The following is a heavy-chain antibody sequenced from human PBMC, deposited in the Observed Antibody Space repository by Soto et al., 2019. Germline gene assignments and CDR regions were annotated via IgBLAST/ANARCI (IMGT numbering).Heavy chain of an antibody. J-gene: IGHJ6*02. CDR2: ISWDGGST. Sequence: GGSLRLSCAASGFTFDDYTMHWVRQAPGKGLEWVSLISWDGGSTYYADSVKGRFTISRDNSKNSLYLQMNSLRTEDTALCYCAKEAAEVATHYGMDVWGQGTTVTVSS. D-gene: IGHD5-12*01. CDR3: AKEAAEVATHYGMDV. V-gene: IGHV3-43*01. CDR1: GFTFDDYT.